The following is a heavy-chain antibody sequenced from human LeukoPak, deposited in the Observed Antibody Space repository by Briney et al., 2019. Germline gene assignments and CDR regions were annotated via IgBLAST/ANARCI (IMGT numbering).Heavy chain of an antibody. D-gene: IGHD1-26*01. CDR2: ISGDGGST. Sequence: GGSLRLSCAAPGLITDDYAIHWVRQAPGKGLEWVSLISGDGGSTFYADSVRGRFTISRDNSKNPLSLQMSSLRSEDTALYFCVRESERSGWFDHWGQGTLVTVSS. CDR1: GLITDDYA. V-gene: IGHV3-43*02. CDR3: VRESERSGWFDH. J-gene: IGHJ5*02.